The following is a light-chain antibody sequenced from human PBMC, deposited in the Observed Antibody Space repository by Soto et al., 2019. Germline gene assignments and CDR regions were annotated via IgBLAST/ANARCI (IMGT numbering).Light chain of an antibody. CDR1: QSLNNW. CDR3: QQYNSYSWT. V-gene: IGKV1-5*03. Sequence: DIQMTQSPSTLSASVGDRVTITCRASQSLNNWLAWYQQKPGKAPKLLIYKASSLEIGVPSRFSGSGSGTEFTLTISSLQPDDFGTYYCQQYNSYSWTFGQGTKVEIK. CDR2: KAS. J-gene: IGKJ1*01.